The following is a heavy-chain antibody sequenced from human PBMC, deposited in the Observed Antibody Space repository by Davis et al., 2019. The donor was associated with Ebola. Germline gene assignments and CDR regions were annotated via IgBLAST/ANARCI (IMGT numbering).Heavy chain of an antibody. D-gene: IGHD2-8*01. CDR1: GYTFTSYG. J-gene: IGHJ4*02. Sequence: ASVKVSCKASGYTFTSYGISWVRQAPGQGLEWMGWISAYNGNTNYAQKLQGRVTMTTDTSTSTAYMELRSLRSDDTAVYYCARDARWRRVDVLMVYVGDYWGQGTLVTVSS. V-gene: IGHV1-18*04. CDR2: ISAYNGNT. CDR3: ARDARWRRVDVLMVYVGDY.